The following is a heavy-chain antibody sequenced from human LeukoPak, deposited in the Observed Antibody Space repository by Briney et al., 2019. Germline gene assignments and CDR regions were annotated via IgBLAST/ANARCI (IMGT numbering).Heavy chain of an antibody. CDR1: GGTFSSYA. D-gene: IGHD5-12*01. J-gene: IGHJ3*02. CDR2: IIPTLGIA. CDR3: ARDLYSGHEGNAFDI. V-gene: IGHV1-69*04. Sequence: ASVKVSCKASGGTFSSYAITWVRQAPGHGLGWMGRIIPTLGIANYAQKFQGRVTIIADKSTSTAYMELSSLRSEDTAVYYCARDLYSGHEGNAFDIWGQGTMVTVSS.